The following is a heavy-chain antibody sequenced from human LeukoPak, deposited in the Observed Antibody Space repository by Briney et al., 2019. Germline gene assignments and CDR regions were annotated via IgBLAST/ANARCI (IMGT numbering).Heavy chain of an antibody. J-gene: IGHJ5*02. D-gene: IGHD4-17*01. CDR2: IYASGST. Sequence: SETLSLTCTVSGGSISSYYWSWIRQPAGKGLEWIGRIYASGSTNYNPSLKSRVTMSVDTSKNQFSLKLSSVTAADTAVYYCARNSYDYGDYGGGWFDPWGQGTLVTVSS. CDR3: ARNSYDYGDYGGGWFDP. V-gene: IGHV4-4*07. CDR1: GGSISSYY.